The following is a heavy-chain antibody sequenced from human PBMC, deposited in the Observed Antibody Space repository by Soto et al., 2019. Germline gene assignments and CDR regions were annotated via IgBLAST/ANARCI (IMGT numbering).Heavy chain of an antibody. D-gene: IGHD5-18*01. V-gene: IGHV3-23*01. CDR3: AKTYNCDY. Sequence: GGSLRLSCAASGFAFSTYEMSWVRQAPGKGLEWVSSISAGGSSTYYADSVKGRFTISRDSPKNTVYLQMNSLRAEDTAVYYCAKTYNCDYWGQGTLVTVSS. CDR1: GFAFSTYE. J-gene: IGHJ4*02. CDR2: ISAGGSST.